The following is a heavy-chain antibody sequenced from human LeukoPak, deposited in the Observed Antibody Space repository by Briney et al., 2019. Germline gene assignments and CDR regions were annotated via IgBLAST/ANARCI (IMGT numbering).Heavy chain of an antibody. CDR2: IYSGGST. CDR3: ARVKITWDYGDYYYYYYMDV. J-gene: IGHJ6*03. Sequence: GGSLRLSCAASGFTVSSSYMSWVRQAPGKGLEWVSVIYSGGSTYYADSVKGRFTISRDNSKNTLYLQMNSLRAEDTAVYYCARVKITWDYGDYYYYYYMDVWGKGTTVTVSS. V-gene: IGHV3-53*01. CDR1: GFTVSSSY. D-gene: IGHD4-17*01.